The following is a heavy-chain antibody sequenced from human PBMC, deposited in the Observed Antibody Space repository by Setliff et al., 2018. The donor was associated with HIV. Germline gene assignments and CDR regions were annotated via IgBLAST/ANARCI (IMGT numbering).Heavy chain of an antibody. CDR2: ISYDGSNK. CDR3: AKDLNPYGVDV. V-gene: IGHV3-30*18. Sequence: PGGSLRLSCAASGFTFSSYGMHWVRQAPGKGLEWVAVISYDGSNKYYADSVKGRFTISRDNSKNTLYLQMNSLRAEDTAVYYCAKDLNPYGVDVWGQGTTVTVSS. J-gene: IGHJ6*02. CDR1: GFTFSSYG.